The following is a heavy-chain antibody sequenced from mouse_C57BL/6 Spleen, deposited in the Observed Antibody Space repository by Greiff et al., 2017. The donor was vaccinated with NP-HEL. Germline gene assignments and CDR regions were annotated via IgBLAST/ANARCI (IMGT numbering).Heavy chain of an antibody. D-gene: IGHD4-1*02. CDR2: IDPEDGAT. CDR1: GFNIKDYY. V-gene: IGHV14-2*01. CDR3: ARGNSGYFDV. J-gene: IGHJ1*03. Sequence: EVQLQQSGAELVKPGASVKLSCTASGFNIKDYYMHWVKQRTEQGLEWIGGIDPEDGATKYAPKFKGKATITADTSSNTAYLQLRSLPSEDTAVYYCARGNSGYFDVWGTGTTVTVSS.